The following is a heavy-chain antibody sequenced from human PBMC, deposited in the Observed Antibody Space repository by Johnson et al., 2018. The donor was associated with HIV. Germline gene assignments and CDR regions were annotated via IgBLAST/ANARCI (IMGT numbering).Heavy chain of an antibody. CDR2: MSYDGSNK. Sequence: QVQLVESGGGVVQPGRSLRLSCVASGFTLSTYGMHWVRQAPGKGLEWVAVMSYDGSNKYYADSVKGRFTISRDNAKNSLYLQMNSLRAEDTALYYCARDRTGGSYPRAFDIWGQGTMVTVSS. V-gene: IGHV3-30*03. CDR1: GFTLSTYG. J-gene: IGHJ3*02. D-gene: IGHD1-26*01. CDR3: ARDRTGGSYPRAFDI.